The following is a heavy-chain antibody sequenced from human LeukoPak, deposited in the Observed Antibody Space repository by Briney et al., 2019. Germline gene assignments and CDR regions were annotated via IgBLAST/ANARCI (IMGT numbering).Heavy chain of an antibody. CDR2: IYYSGST. D-gene: IGHD5-12*01. CDR1: RGSISSYY. Sequence: PSETLSLTCTVSRGSISSYYWSWIRQPPGKGLEWIGYIYYSGSTNYNPSLKSRVTISVDTSKNQFSLKLSSVTAADTAVYYCARVWSGYDYYYYYGMDVWGQGTTVTVSS. V-gene: IGHV4-59*01. J-gene: IGHJ6*02. CDR3: ARVWSGYDYYYYYGMDV.